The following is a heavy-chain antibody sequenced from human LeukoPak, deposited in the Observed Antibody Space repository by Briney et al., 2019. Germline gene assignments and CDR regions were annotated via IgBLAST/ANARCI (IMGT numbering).Heavy chain of an antibody. J-gene: IGHJ3*02. Sequence: SETLSLTCTVSGGSISNYYWIWMRQPPGKGLEWIGSLYNSGSTNYNPSLKSRLTISVDMSKNQVSLQLSSVTAADTAVYYCARGVTSPLDAFDIWGQGTMVTVSS. D-gene: IGHD1-26*01. CDR3: ARGVTSPLDAFDI. V-gene: IGHV4-59*01. CDR2: LYNSGST. CDR1: GGSISNYY.